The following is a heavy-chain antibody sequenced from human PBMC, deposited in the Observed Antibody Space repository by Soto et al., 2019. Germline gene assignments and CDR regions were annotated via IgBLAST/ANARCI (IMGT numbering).Heavy chain of an antibody. V-gene: IGHV4-34*01. Sequence: QVQLQQWGAGLLKPSETLSLTCAVYGGSFSGYYWSWIRQPPGKGLEWIGEINHSGSTNYNPSLKSRVTTSVDTSKNQFSLKLSSVTAADTAVYYCARGLGSGSSWSTRHHYFDYWGQGTLVTVSS. D-gene: IGHD6-13*01. CDR3: ARGLGSGSSWSTRHHYFDY. J-gene: IGHJ4*02. CDR2: INHSGST. CDR1: GGSFSGYY.